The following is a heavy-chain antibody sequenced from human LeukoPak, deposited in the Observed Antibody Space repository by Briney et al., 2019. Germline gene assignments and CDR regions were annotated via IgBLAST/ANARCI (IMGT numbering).Heavy chain of an antibody. CDR2: IIPIFGTA. CDR1: GGTFSSYA. Sequence: SVKVSCKASGGTFSSYAISWVRQAPGQGLEWMGGIIPIFGTANYAQKLQGRVTMTTDASTSTAYMELRSLRSDDTAVYYCAISSGSLNTDAFDIWGQGTMVTVSS. D-gene: IGHD3-22*01. V-gene: IGHV1-69*05. CDR3: AISSGSLNTDAFDI. J-gene: IGHJ3*02.